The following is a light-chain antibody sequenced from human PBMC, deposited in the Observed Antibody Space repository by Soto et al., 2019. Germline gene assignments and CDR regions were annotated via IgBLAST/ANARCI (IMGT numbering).Light chain of an antibody. CDR1: QSVRSS. V-gene: IGKV3-15*01. CDR2: DAS. J-gene: IGKJ1*01. Sequence: EIVMTQSPGTLSVSPGERATLFCRASQSVRSSLAWYQQKPGQAPRLFIYDASTRATGIPARFSGSGSGTEFTLTISSLQSEDFEVYYCQQYNSWPETLGQGTKVDIK. CDR3: QQYNSWPET.